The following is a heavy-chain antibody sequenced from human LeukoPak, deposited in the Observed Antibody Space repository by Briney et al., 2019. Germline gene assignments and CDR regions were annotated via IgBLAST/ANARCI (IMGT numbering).Heavy chain of an antibody. Sequence: SETLSLTCAVYGGSFSGYYWSWIRQPPGKGLEWIGEINHSGSTNYNPSLKSRVTISVDTSKNQFSLKLSSVTAADTAVYYCAREEYYDSSGYFDYWGQGTLVTVSS. CDR3: AREEYYDSSGYFDY. D-gene: IGHD3-22*01. J-gene: IGHJ4*02. V-gene: IGHV4-34*01. CDR2: INHSGST. CDR1: GGSFSGYY.